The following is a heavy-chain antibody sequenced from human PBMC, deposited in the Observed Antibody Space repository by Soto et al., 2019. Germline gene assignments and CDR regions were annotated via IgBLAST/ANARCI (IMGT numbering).Heavy chain of an antibody. CDR3: ARDYYDSSGYYWDYYYYGMDV. CDR1: GYTFTSYG. J-gene: IGHJ6*02. D-gene: IGHD3-22*01. V-gene: IGHV1-3*01. Sequence: QVQLVQSGTEVKKPGASVKVSCKASGYTFTSYGIHWVRQAPGQRLEWMGWINAANGDTKYSPKFQGRVTITRDTSASTAYMELSSLRSEDTAVYYCARDYYDSSGYYWDYYYYGMDVWGQGTTVTVSS. CDR2: INAANGDT.